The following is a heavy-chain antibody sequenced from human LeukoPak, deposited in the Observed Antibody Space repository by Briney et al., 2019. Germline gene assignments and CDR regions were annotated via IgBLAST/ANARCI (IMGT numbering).Heavy chain of an antibody. CDR2: LNHSGST. Sequence: PSETLSLTCAVYGGSLSGYSWSWLRQPPGKGLEWIGELNHSGSTNYNPSLKSRVTISVDTSKNQFSLKLSSLTAADSPFYYCARVPGRPAAVFDYWGQGTLVTVSS. D-gene: IGHD2-2*01. CDR1: GGSLSGYS. J-gene: IGHJ4*02. CDR3: ARVPGRPAAVFDY. V-gene: IGHV4-34*01.